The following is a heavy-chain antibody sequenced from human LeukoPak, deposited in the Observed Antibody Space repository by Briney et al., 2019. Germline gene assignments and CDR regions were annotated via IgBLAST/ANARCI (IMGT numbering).Heavy chain of an antibody. J-gene: IGHJ4*02. V-gene: IGHV5-51*01. D-gene: IGHD3-16*01. CDR3: ARLWGGGTAYSLPDY. CDR1: GYSFSNYW. CDR2: IYPGDSDT. Sequence: GESLKISCKGSGYSFSNYWIGWVRQMPGKGLEWMGIIYPGDSDTRYSPSFQAQVTISADKSISTAYLQWSSLKASDTAMDYCARLWGGGTAYSLPDYWGQGTLVTVSS.